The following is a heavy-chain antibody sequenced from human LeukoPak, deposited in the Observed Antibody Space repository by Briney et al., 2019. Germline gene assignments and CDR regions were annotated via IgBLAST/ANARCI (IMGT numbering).Heavy chain of an antibody. CDR1: GFTFSTYA. Sequence: GGSLRLSCAASGFTFSTYAMSWVRQAPGKGLEWVSVISGSGDTTYYAESVRGRFTISRDNSKNTLFLRMNSLRVEDTAVYYCAKSQTGGPVLWYFDSWGQGTLVTVSS. V-gene: IGHV3-23*01. CDR2: ISGSGDTT. D-gene: IGHD2-21*01. CDR3: AKSQTGGPVLWYFDS. J-gene: IGHJ4*02.